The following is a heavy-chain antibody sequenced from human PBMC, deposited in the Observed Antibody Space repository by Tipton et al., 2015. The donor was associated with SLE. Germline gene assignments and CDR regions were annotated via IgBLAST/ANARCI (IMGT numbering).Heavy chain of an antibody. J-gene: IGHJ3*02. CDR1: GGSISSSSYY. V-gene: IGHV4-39*07. CDR2: IYYSGST. CDR3: ARDRDWGSLDAFDI. Sequence: LRLSCTVSGGSISSSSYYWGWIRQPPGKGLEWIGSIYYSGSTNYNPSLKSRVTISVDTSKNQFSLKLSSVTAADTAVYYCARDRDWGSLDAFDIWGQGTMVTVSS. D-gene: IGHD7-27*01.